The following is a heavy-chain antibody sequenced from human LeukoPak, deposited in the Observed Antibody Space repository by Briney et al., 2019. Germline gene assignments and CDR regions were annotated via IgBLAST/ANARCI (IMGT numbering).Heavy chain of an antibody. J-gene: IGHJ3*02. D-gene: IGHD2-2*01. Sequence: GGSLRLSCAASGFTFGSYAMSWVRQAPGKGLEWVSAISGSGGSTYYADSVKGRFAISRDNSKNTLYLQMNSLRAEDTAVYYCAGCSSTSLPFDIWGQGTMVTVSS. CDR3: AGCSSTSLPFDI. CDR1: GFTFGSYA. V-gene: IGHV3-23*01. CDR2: ISGSGGST.